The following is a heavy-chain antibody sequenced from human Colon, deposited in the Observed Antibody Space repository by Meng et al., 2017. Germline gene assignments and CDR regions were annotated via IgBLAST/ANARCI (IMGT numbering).Heavy chain of an antibody. CDR1: GGSFSGYY. D-gene: IGHD2-21*01. CDR2: INHSGGI. Sequence: SETLSLTCAIYGGSFSGYYWSWIRQPPGKGLEWIGEINHSGGISYNPSLKSRLTISVDTSRNQMSLKLSSVTAADTAVYYCARGSIADRLANWGQGTLV. V-gene: IGHV4-34*01. J-gene: IGHJ4*02. CDR3: ARGSIADRLAN.